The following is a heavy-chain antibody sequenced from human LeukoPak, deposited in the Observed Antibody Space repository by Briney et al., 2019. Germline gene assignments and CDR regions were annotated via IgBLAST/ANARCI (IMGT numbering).Heavy chain of an antibody. CDR3: AKYGRPTAAGTFGY. D-gene: IGHD6-13*01. CDR1: GFTFSSYA. CDR2: ISGSGGST. J-gene: IGHJ4*02. Sequence: GGSLRLSCAASGFTFSSYAMRWVRQAPGKGLEWVSAISGSGGSTYYADSVKGRFTISRDNSKNTLYLQMNSLRAGDTAVYYCAKYGRPTAAGTFGYWGQGTLVTVSS. V-gene: IGHV3-23*01.